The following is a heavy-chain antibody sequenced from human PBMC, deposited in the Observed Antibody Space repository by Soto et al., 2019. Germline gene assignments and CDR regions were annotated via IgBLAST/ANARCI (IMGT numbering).Heavy chain of an antibody. CDR1: GGSISWYY. CDR2: IYYRGST. CDR3: ARQQLLPFYYALDV. D-gene: IGHD1-26*01. Sequence: SETLSLTCNVSGGSISWYYWSWIRQSPGKGLEYIGYIYYRGSTNYNSSLKSRVTMSVDTSRNQFSLKMNSVTAADTAVYYCARQQLLPFYYALDVWGQGTTVTVSS. J-gene: IGHJ6*02. V-gene: IGHV4-59*01.